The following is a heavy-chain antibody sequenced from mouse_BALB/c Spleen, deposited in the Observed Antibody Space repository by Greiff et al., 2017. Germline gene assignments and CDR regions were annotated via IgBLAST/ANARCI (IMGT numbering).Heavy chain of an antibody. CDR1: GFTFSSFG. CDR3: ARTKGNYWYFDV. D-gene: IGHD1-3*01. J-gene: IGHJ1*01. V-gene: IGHV5-17*02. CDR2: ISSGSSTT. Sequence: EVQRVESGGGLVQPGGSRKLSCAASGFTFSSFGMHWVRQAPEKGLEWVAYISSGSSTTYYADTVKGRFTISRDDPKNTLFLQMTSLRSEDTAMYYCARTKGNYWYFDVWGAGTTVTVSS.